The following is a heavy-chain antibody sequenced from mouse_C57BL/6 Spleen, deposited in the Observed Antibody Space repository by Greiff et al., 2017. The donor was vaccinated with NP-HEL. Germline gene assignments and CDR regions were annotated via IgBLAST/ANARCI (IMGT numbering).Heavy chain of an antibody. CDR1: GYTFTEYT. V-gene: IGHV1-62-2*01. D-gene: IGHD3-2*02. CDR2: FYPGSGSI. Sequence: VQLQQSGAELVKPGASVKLSCKASGYTFTEYTIHWVKQRSGQGLEWIGWFYPGSGSIKYNEKFKDKATLTADKSSSTVYMELSRLTSEDSAVYLGARHEDSTAQATSYFDYWGQGTTLTVSS. CDR3: ARHEDSTAQATSYFDY. J-gene: IGHJ2*01.